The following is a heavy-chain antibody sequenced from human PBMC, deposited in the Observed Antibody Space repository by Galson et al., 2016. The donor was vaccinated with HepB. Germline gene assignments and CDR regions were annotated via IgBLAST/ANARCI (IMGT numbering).Heavy chain of an antibody. CDR1: TLTFSNYW. CDR2: IKPDGSEK. V-gene: IGHV3-7*01. Sequence: SLRLSCADSTLTFSNYWMTWVRQAPGKGLEWVANIKPDGSEKYYVDSVKGRFTIARDNAKNPLYLQMSSLRAEDTAVYYCARRSCTAGRCYSASYLCFDSWGQGTLVTVSS. J-gene: IGHJ4*02. CDR3: ARRSCTAGRCYSASYLCFDS. D-gene: IGHD2-15*01.